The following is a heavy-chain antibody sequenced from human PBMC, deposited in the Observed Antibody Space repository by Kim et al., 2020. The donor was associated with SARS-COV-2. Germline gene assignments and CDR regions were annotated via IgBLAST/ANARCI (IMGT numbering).Heavy chain of an antibody. CDR3: AKTRVAGRTSGRNYFDY. D-gene: IGHD6-19*01. V-gene: IGHV3-9*01. Sequence: GGSLRLSCAASGFTFDDYAMHWVRQAPGKGLEWVSGISWNSGSIGYADSVKGRFTISRDNAKNSLYLQMNSLRAEDTALYYCAKTRVAGRTSGRNYFDYWGQGTLVTVSS. CDR1: GFTFDDYA. CDR2: ISWNSGSI. J-gene: IGHJ4*02.